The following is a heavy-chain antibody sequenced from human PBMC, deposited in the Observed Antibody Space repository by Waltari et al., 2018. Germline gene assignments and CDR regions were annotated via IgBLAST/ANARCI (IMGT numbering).Heavy chain of an antibody. CDR2: IWDTRRRE. Sequence: QVHLVESGGGVVQPGTSLRLACAASGFNFGDYAMHLVRQDPGKGPGWWAIIWDTRRRECYADSVQVRFTVSRDNANSMVFLRMTSLGVADTAVYFCAKVGYGYDFNFFDPWGQGTLVTVSS. D-gene: IGHD5-12*01. CDR1: GFNFGDYA. CDR3: AKVGYGYDFNFFDP. J-gene: IGHJ5*02. V-gene: IGHV3-33*03.